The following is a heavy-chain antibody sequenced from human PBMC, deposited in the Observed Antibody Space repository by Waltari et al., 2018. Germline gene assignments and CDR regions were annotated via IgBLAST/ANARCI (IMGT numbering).Heavy chain of an antibody. CDR2: IYHGGST. Sequence: QVQLQESGPGLVKPSGTLSLTCAVSGGSISSSNWWSWVRRPPGKGLEWIGEIYHGGSTNYNPSLRSRVTIAVDKSKNQFYLKLSSVTAADTAVYYCARKYCSSTSCYAPSFDYWGQGTLVTVSS. D-gene: IGHD2-2*01. J-gene: IGHJ4*02. V-gene: IGHV4-4*02. CDR1: GGSISSSNW. CDR3: ARKYCSSTSCYAPSFDY.